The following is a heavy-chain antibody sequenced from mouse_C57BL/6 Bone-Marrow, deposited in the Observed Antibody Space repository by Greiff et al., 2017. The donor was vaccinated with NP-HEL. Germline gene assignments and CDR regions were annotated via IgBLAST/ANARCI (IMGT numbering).Heavy chain of an antibody. J-gene: IGHJ2*01. CDR2: INPNNGGT. CDR3: ARGEGYPYFDY. D-gene: IGHD2-2*01. Sequence: VQLQQSGPELVKPGASVKISCKASGYTFTDYYMNWVKQSHGKSLEWIGDINPNNGGTSYNQKFKGKATLTVDKSSSTAYMELRSLTSEDSAVYYCARGEGYPYFDYWGQGTTLTVSS. CDR1: GYTFTDYY. V-gene: IGHV1-26*01.